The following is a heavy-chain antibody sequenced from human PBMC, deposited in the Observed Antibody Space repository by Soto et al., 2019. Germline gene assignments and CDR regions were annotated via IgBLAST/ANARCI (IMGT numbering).Heavy chain of an antibody. CDR1: GYNFAGYW. D-gene: IGHD3-3*01. J-gene: IGHJ4*02. Sequence: GESRKISCKGSGYNFAGYWIAWVRQMPGEGLELMGIIYPSDSDTRYRPSFQGQVTISADKSISSAYLQWSSLRASDTAMYYCARGGVSTRTFDYWGQGTPVTVS. CDR2: IYPSDSDT. CDR3: ARGGVSTRTFDY. V-gene: IGHV5-51*01.